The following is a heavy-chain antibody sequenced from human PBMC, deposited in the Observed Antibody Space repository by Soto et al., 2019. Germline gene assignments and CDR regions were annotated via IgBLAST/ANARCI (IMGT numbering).Heavy chain of an antibody. CDR3: ARQRTSVVTQAYFDD. CDR2: IYYSGST. J-gene: IGHJ4*02. V-gene: IGHV4-39*01. Sequence: SETLSLTCTVSGGAISSRSYYLFCIRESPWKGLELIGSIYYSGSTYYNPSLKSRVAMSVDTSKNQFSLKLRSVSAADTAVYYCARQRTSVVTQAYFDDWGQGSLVTVSS. CDR1: GGAISSRSYY. D-gene: IGHD2-21*02.